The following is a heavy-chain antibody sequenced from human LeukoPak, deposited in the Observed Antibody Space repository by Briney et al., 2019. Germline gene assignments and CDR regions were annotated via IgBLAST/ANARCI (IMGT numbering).Heavy chain of an antibody. CDR3: AREGEMATTYNRDAFDI. J-gene: IGHJ3*02. CDR1: GYTFTDYY. D-gene: IGHD5-24*01. V-gene: IGHV1-46*01. CDR2: INPSGGST. Sequence: ASVKVSCKASGYTFTDYYIHWVRQAPGQGLEWMGIINPSGGSTSYAQKFQGRVTMTRDTSTSTVYMELSSLRSEDTAVYYCAREGEMATTYNRDAFDIWGQGTMVTVSS.